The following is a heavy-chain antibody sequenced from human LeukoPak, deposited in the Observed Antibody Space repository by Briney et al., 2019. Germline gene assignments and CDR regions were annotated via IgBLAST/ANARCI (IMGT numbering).Heavy chain of an antibody. CDR1: GGSLSSYY. J-gene: IGHJ4*02. D-gene: IGHD3-22*01. CDR3: ARDQYYYDSSGYLFDY. V-gene: IGHV4-4*07. CDR2: IYTSGST. Sequence: SETLSLTCTVSGGSLSSYYRSWIRQPAGKGLGWIGRIYTSGSTNYNPSLKSRVTMSVDTSKNQFSLKLSSVTAADTAVYYCARDQYYYDSSGYLFDYWGQGTLVTVSS.